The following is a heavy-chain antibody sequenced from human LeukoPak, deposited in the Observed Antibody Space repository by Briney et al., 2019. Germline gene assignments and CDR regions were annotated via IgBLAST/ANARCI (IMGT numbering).Heavy chain of an antibody. CDR3: ASWSGSSVLDY. Sequence: GGSLRLSCAASGFTFSTSNMYWVRQTPEKGLEWVSAITPGGSNMYYHDSVKGRFTISRDNAKNLLFLQMNSLRAEDTAVYYCASWSGSSVLDYWGQGTLVTVSS. CDR2: ITPGGSNM. J-gene: IGHJ4*02. D-gene: IGHD3-3*01. V-gene: IGHV3-21*01. CDR1: GFTFSTSN.